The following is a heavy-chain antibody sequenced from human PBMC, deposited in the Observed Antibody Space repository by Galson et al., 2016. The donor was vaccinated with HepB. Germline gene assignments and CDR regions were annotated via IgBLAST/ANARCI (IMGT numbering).Heavy chain of an antibody. CDR2: IGGSGGTA. D-gene: IGHD2-15*01. Sequence: SLRLSCAASGFTFSNYAMTWVRQDTGKGLEWVSGIGGSGGTAYNTDSVRGRFTISRDDSKNSVYLQMSSLEREDTAVYYCARIGYGVSGGNGFDPWGQGTLVTVSS. CDR1: GFTFSNYA. CDR3: ARIGYGVSGGNGFDP. V-gene: IGHV3-23*01. J-gene: IGHJ5*02.